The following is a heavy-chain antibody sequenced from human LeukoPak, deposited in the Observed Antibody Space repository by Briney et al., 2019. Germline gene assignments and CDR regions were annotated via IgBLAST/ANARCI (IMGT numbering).Heavy chain of an antibody. D-gene: IGHD6-6*01. CDR1: GNTFTTSL. J-gene: IGHJ4*02. Sequence: GESLRISCKDSGNTFTTSLIVWVRLTPGKGLEWMGIIYPGDSDTKYSPSFQGQVTISADKSINTAYLQWSSLKASDIAIYYCARPKYSSSLAFDYWGQGTPVTVSS. V-gene: IGHV5-51*01. CDR3: ARPKYSSSLAFDY. CDR2: IYPGDSDT.